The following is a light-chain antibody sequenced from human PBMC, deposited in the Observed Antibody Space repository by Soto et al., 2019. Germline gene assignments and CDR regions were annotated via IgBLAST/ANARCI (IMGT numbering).Light chain of an antibody. CDR1: QSISSY. Sequence: DIQMTQSPSSLSASVGDRVTITCRASQSISSYLNWYQQKPEKAPKLLIYAASSLQSGVPSRFSGSGSGTDFTLTISTLQPEDFATYYCQQSYSTLGLTFGPGTKVDIK. CDR3: QQSYSTLGLT. CDR2: AAS. V-gene: IGKV1-39*01. J-gene: IGKJ3*01.